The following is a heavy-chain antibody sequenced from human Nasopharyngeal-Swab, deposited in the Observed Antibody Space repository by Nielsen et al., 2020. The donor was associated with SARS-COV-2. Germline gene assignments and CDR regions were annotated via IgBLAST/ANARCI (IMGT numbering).Heavy chain of an antibody. CDR2: MNPNSGNT. CDR1: GYTFTSYD. Sequence: ASVKVSCKASGYTFTSYDINWVRQATRQGLEWMGWMNPNSGNTGYAQKFQGRVTTTRNTSISTAYMELSSLRSEDTAVYYCARTRYSGSYPYYYYYYGMDVWGQGTTVTVSS. V-gene: IGHV1-8*01. CDR3: ARTRYSGSYPYYYYYYGMDV. J-gene: IGHJ6*02. D-gene: IGHD1-26*01.